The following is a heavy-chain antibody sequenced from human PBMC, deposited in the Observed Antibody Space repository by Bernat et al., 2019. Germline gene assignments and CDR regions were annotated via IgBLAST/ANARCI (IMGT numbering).Heavy chain of an antibody. CDR2: IKPDGSAM. Sequence: EVQVVESGGGLVKPGGSLRLSCAAYGFNINSYWTTWVRQAPGKCLEWVANIKPDGSAMFYVASVKGRFTNSRDNSKNSLYLQMNSLRAEDTAVYYCARDRRVYGMDVWGQGTTVTVSS. CDR3: ARDRRVYGMDV. CDR1: GFNINSYW. J-gene: IGHJ6*02. V-gene: IGHV3-7*03.